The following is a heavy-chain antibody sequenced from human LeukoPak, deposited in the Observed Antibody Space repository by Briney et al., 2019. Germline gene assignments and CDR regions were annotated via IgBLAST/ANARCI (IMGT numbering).Heavy chain of an antibody. V-gene: IGHV3-30-3*01. Sequence: PGGSLRLSCAASGFTFSHYAIHWVRQAPGKGLEWVAVISYDGSNKLYADSVKGRFTLSRDNSKNTLSLQMNSLRAEDTAVYYCASGCSEYDSSCYCFEHWGQGTLVTVSS. CDR3: ASGCSEYDSSCYCFEH. D-gene: IGHD3-22*01. J-gene: IGHJ4*02. CDR1: GFTFSHYA. CDR2: ISYDGSNK.